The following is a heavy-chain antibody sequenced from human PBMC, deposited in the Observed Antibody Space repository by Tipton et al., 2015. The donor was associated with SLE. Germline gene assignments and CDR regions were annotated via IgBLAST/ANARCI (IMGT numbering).Heavy chain of an antibody. CDR2: ISHTGDTT. J-gene: IGHJ6*02. V-gene: IGHV3-23*01. D-gene: IGHD3-22*01. CDR3: AKDNDLDSRLKRGYYGMDV. CDR1: GFTFSSYA. Sequence: SLRLSCVASGFTFSSYAMSWVRQAPGKGLEWVSTISHTGDTTYFADSVKGRFTVSRDSSKNTLYLQMNSLRPEDTAVYYCAKDNDLDSRLKRGYYGMDVWGQGTTVTVSS.